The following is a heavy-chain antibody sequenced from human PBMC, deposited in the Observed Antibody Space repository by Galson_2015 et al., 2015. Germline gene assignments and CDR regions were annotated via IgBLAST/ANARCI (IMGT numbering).Heavy chain of an antibody. Sequence: SLRLSCAASGFTFSSYGMHWVRQAPGKGLEWVAVIWYDGSNKYYADSVKGRFTISRDNSKNTLYLQMNSLRAEDTAVYYCARGTSVEMATILYYWGQGTLVTVSS. J-gene: IGHJ4*02. CDR2: IWYDGSNK. D-gene: IGHD5-24*01. CDR3: ARGTSVEMATILYY. CDR1: GFTFSSYG. V-gene: IGHV3-33*01.